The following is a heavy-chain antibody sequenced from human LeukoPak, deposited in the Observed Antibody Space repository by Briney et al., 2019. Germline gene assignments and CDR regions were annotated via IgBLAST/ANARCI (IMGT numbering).Heavy chain of an antibody. D-gene: IGHD2-2*01. Sequence: SVKVSCKASGGTFSSYAISWVRQAPGQGLEWMGGIIPIFGTANYAQKFQGRVTITTDESTSTAYMELSSLRSEDTAVYYCARGGVCSSTSCYSNPYYYYYMDVWGKGTAVTVSS. CDR1: GGTFSSYA. CDR3: ARGGVCSSTSCYSNPYYYYYMDV. CDR2: IIPIFGTA. V-gene: IGHV1-69*05. J-gene: IGHJ6*03.